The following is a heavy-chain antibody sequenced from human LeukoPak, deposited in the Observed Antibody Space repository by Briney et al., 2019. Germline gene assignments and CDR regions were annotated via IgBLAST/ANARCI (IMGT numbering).Heavy chain of an antibody. D-gene: IGHD5-24*01. CDR2: IILIFGIA. CDR1: GGTFSSYA. Sequence: SVKVSCKASGGTFSSYAISWVRQAPGQGLEWMGRIILIFGIANYAQKFQGRVTITADKSTSTAYMELSSLRSEDTAVYYCARDYQVEMATSLWGQGTLVTVSS. J-gene: IGHJ4*02. CDR3: ARDYQVEMATSL. V-gene: IGHV1-69*04.